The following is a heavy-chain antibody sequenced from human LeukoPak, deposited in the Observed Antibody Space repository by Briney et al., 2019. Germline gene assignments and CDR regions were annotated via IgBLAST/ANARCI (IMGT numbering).Heavy chain of an antibody. Sequence: GGSLRLSCAASGFTFSSYAMSWVRQAPGKGLEWVSAISGSGGSTYYADSVKGRFTISRDNSKNTLYLQMNSLRAEDTAVYYCAKPHYCSRTSCYEGYWGQGTLVTVSS. CDR1: GFTFSSYA. D-gene: IGHD2-2*01. CDR3: AKPHYCSRTSCYEGY. CDR2: ISGSGGST. V-gene: IGHV3-23*01. J-gene: IGHJ4*02.